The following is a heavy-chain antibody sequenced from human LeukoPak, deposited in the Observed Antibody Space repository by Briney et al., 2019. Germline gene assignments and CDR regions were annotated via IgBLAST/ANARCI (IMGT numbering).Heavy chain of an antibody. V-gene: IGHV1-69*05. Sequence: GASVKVSCKASGGTFSSYAISWVRQAPGQGLEWMGGIIPIFGTANYAQKFQGRVTMTTDTSTSTAYMELRSLRSDDTAVYYCARVVWQLNDWYYYYGMDVWGQGTTVTVSS. CDR3: ARVVWQLNDWYYYYGMDV. CDR2: IIPIFGTA. CDR1: GGTFSSYA. J-gene: IGHJ6*02. D-gene: IGHD3-9*01.